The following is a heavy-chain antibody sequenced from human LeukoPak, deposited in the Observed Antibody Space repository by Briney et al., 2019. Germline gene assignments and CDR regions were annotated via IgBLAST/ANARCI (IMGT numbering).Heavy chain of an antibody. J-gene: IGHJ6*03. CDR3: ARGPRYSGFGTVYYYYYMDV. CDR2: LNHRGSS. CDR1: GGSFSGYY. D-gene: IGHD5-12*01. Sequence: SETLSLTCVVHGGSFSGYYWSRIREPPGKGLERIGELNHRGSSDHNPYLKSRIAISGDTSKDQFSLKLSSVTDADTAVYYCARGPRYSGFGTVYYYYYMDVWGKGTTVTVSS. V-gene: IGHV4-34*01.